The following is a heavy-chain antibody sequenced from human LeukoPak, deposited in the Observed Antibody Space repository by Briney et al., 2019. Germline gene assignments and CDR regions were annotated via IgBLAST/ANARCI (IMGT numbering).Heavy chain of an antibody. J-gene: IGHJ4*02. CDR2: IFYSGST. CDR3: ARQTGSGLFSLP. CDR1: GGSIRSSRYY. V-gene: IGHV4-39*01. Sequence: SETLSLTCTVSGGSIRSSRYYWGWIRQPPGKGLQWIGGIFYSGSTYYNPSLKSRVTISVDTSKNQFSLKLSSVTAADTAVYYCARQTGSGLFSLPGGQGTLVTVSS. D-gene: IGHD3-10*01.